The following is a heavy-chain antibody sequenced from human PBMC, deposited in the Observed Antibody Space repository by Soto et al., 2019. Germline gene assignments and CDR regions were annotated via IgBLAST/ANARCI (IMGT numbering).Heavy chain of an antibody. D-gene: IGHD6-19*01. J-gene: IGHJ4*02. CDR3: ARHYSSGWDYFDY. Sequence: SETLSLTCNVSGGSIGTRNYYWAWIRQPPGKGLEWIGSLYYSGSTYYNPSLKSRVTISVDTSKNQFSLKVTSVTAADTAVYYCARHYSSGWDYFDYWGQATLVTVSS. CDR1: GGSIGTRNYY. V-gene: IGHV4-39*01. CDR2: LYYSGST.